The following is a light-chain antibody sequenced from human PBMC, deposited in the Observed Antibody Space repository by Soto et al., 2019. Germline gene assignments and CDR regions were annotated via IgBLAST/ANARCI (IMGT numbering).Light chain of an antibody. Sequence: QSALTQPASVSGSPGQSITISCTGTSNDIGGYNYVSWYQQHPDKAPKLMIYDVDNRPSGVSHRFSGSKSGNTASLTISGLQAEDEADYYCSSYTGSSTLLFGGGTKLTVL. CDR3: SSYTGSSTLL. CDR2: DVD. J-gene: IGLJ2*01. CDR1: SNDIGGYNY. V-gene: IGLV2-14*03.